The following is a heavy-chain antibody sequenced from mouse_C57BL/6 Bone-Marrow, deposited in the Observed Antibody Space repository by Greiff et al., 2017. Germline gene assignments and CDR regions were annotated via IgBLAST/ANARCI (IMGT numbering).Heavy chain of an antibody. V-gene: IGHV5-6*01. CDR2: ISSGGSYT. CDR1: GFTFSSYG. CDR3: ARHRTTAFDN. J-gene: IGHJ2*01. D-gene: IGHD1-2*01. Sequence: EVQVVESGGDLVKPGGSLKLSCAASGFTFSSYGMSWVRQTPDKRLEWVATISSGGSYTYYPDSVKGRFTISRDNAKNTLYLQMSSLKSEDTAMYCCARHRTTAFDNWCQGTTLTVSS.